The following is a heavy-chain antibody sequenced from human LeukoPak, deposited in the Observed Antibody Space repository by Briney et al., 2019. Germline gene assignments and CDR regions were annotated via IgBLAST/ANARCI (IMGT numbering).Heavy chain of an antibody. J-gene: IGHJ6*04. CDR2: ISSSGSTI. D-gene: IGHD3-10*01. CDR3: VRGKANYGSGSDV. V-gene: IGHV3-48*04. CDR1: GFTFSSYG. Sequence: GGTLRLSCAASGFTFSSYGMSWVRQAPGKGLEWVSYISSSGSTIYYADSVKGRFTISRDNARNSLYLQMNSLRAEDTAVYYCVRGKANYGSGSDVWGKGTTVTVSS.